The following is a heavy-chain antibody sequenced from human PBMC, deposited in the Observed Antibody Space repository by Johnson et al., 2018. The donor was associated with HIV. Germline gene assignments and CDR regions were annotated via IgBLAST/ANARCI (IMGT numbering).Heavy chain of an antibody. CDR2: IRYDVTKK. V-gene: IGHV3-30*02. CDR3: ARGDGYRRAFDI. Sequence: QVELVEPGGGVVQPGGSLRLSCAASGFDFSRYGMPWVRQAPGKGLEWVAFIRYDVTKKYYADSVKGRFTISRDNFKNRLYLQINSLRAEDTAVYYCARGDGYRRAFDIWGQGTMITVSS. D-gene: IGHD1-1*01. J-gene: IGHJ3*02. CDR1: GFDFSRYG.